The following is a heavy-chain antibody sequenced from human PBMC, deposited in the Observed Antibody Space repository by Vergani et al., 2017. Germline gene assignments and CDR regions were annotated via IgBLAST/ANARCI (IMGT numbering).Heavy chain of an antibody. J-gene: IGHJ4*02. CDR1: GGSISSYY. CDR2: IYTSGST. D-gene: IGHD3-22*01. CDR3: AREFTYYDSSGYYGTQDY. Sequence: QVQLQESGPGLVKPSETLSLTCTVSGGSISSYYWSWIRQPAGKGLEWIGRIYTSGSTNYNPSLKSRVTMSVDTSKNQFSLKLSSVTAADTAVYYCAREFTYYDSSGYYGTQDYWGQGTLVTVSS. V-gene: IGHV4-4*07.